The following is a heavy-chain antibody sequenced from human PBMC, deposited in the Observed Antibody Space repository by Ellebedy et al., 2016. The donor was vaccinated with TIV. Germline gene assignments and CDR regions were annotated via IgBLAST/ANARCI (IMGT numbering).Heavy chain of an antibody. Sequence: SLKISCAASGFTFNDYAMHWVRQPPGKGLEWVSGLGWNGEGTGYADSVKGRFTISRDNAKNSLYLQMNSLRVEDTALYYCAKDVSPGGADYWGQGTLVTVSS. CDR3: AKDVSPGGADY. D-gene: IGHD1-14*01. J-gene: IGHJ4*02. CDR2: LGWNGEGT. V-gene: IGHV3-9*01. CDR1: GFTFNDYA.